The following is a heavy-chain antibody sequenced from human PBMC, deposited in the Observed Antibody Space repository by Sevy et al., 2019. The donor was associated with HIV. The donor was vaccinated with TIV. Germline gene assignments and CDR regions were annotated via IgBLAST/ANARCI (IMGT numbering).Heavy chain of an antibody. V-gene: IGHV3-30*03. D-gene: IGHD5-18*01. CDR1: GFTFSSYG. CDR3: ATKKIDRGYSYDTDY. CDR2: ISYHESNK. Sequence: GGSLRLSCAASGFTFSSYGMHWVRQAPGKGLEWGAVISYHESNKFYADSVKGRFTISRDNSKNMLYLQMDNLRAEDTAVYYCATKKIDRGYSYDTDYWGQGTLVTVSS. J-gene: IGHJ4*02.